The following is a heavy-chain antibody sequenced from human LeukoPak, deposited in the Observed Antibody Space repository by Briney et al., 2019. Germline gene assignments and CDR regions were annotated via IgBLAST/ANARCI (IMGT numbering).Heavy chain of an antibody. D-gene: IGHD1-26*01. J-gene: IGHJ6*03. Sequence: SETLSLTCTVSGASIRSYFWSWIRQPPGKGLEWIGYIFYSGSTNYNPSLKSRVTMSIDTSKNQFFLKLSSVTAADTAVYYCARDFTDSGSSLVYYYYYYMDVWGKGTTVTVSS. CDR3: ARDFTDSGSSLVYYYYYYMDV. CDR1: GASIRSYF. V-gene: IGHV4-59*12. CDR2: IFYSGST.